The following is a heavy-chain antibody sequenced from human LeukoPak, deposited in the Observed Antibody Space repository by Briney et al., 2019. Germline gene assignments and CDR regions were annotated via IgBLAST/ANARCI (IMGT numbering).Heavy chain of an antibody. V-gene: IGHV4-39*01. Sequence: SETLSLTCTVSGGSISSSSYYWGWIRQPPGKGLEWIGRIYYSGSTYYNPSLKSRVTISVDTSKNQFSLKLSSVTAADTAVYYCARHSGYIGSSGSDYWGQGTLVTVSS. CDR1: GGSISSSSYY. CDR2: IYYSGST. D-gene: IGHD3-22*01. J-gene: IGHJ4*02. CDR3: ARHSGYIGSSGSDY.